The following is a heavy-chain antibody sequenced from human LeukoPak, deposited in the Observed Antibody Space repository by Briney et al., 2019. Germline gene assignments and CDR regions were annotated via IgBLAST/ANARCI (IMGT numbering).Heavy chain of an antibody. V-gene: IGHV4-4*07. CDR1: GGSISSYY. D-gene: IGHD5-12*01. CDR3: TRGLAAAYDYNWFDS. Sequence: SETLSLTCTVSGGSISSYYWSWIRQPAGKGLEWIGRIYTSGTTRYNPSLKSRLAMSVDTSKNQFSLKLTSVTAADTAVYFCTRGLAAAYDYNWFDSWGQGTLVTVSS. CDR2: IYTSGTT. J-gene: IGHJ5*01.